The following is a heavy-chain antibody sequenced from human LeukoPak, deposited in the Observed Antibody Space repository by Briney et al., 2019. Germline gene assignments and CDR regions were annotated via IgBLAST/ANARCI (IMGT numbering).Heavy chain of an antibody. CDR1: GYTFTGYY. J-gene: IGHJ5*02. CDR2: TNRNSGGT. Sequence: ASVKVSCKASGYTFTGYYMHWVRQAPGQGLEWMGRTNRNSGGTNYAQKFQGRVTMTRDTSISTAYMELSRLRSDDTAVYYCARGTVSAVTNWFDPWGQGTLVTVSS. D-gene: IGHD4-23*01. V-gene: IGHV1-2*06. CDR3: ARGTVSAVTNWFDP.